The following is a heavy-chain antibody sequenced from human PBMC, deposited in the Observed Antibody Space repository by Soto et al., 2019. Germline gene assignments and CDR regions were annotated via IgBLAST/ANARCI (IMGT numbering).Heavy chain of an antibody. Sequence: ASVKVSCKASGGTFSSYAISWVRQAPGQGLEWMGGIIPIFGTADYAQKFQGRVTITADESTSTAYMELSSLRSEDTAVYYCASLSNYYYYGMDVWGQGTTVTVSS. J-gene: IGHJ6*02. V-gene: IGHV1-69*13. CDR2: IIPIFGTA. CDR1: GGTFSSYA. D-gene: IGHD3-9*01. CDR3: ASLSNYYYYGMDV.